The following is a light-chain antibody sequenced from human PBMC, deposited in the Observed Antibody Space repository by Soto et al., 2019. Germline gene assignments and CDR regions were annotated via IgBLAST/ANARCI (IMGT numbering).Light chain of an antibody. Sequence: QSVLTQPPSASGTPGQRVTISCSGSSSNIGVNTVSWYQHLPGTAPKLLIYSNDQRPSGVPDRFSGSKSGTSASLAISGLQSEDEADYYCAAWDDSLSGRLFGGGTQLTVL. CDR1: SSNIGVNT. J-gene: IGLJ2*01. CDR3: AAWDDSLSGRL. CDR2: SND. V-gene: IGLV1-44*01.